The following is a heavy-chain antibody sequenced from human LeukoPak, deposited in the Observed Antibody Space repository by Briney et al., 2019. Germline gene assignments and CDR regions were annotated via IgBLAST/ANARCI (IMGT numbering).Heavy chain of an antibody. Sequence: GGSLRLSCAASGFTFSSFEMNWVRQAPGKGLKWVSYISRSGDTIYYADSVKGRFTISRGNAKNTLYLQMNSLRAEDTAVYYCVRALMGTSDHWGQGSLVTVSS. CDR3: VRALMGTSDH. V-gene: IGHV3-48*03. CDR2: ISRSGDTI. CDR1: GFTFSSFE. J-gene: IGHJ4*02. D-gene: IGHD7-27*01.